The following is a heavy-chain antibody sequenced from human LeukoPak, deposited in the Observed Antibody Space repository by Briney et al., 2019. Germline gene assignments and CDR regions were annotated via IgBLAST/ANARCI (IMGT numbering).Heavy chain of an antibody. J-gene: IGHJ4*02. CDR1: GGTFSSYA. CDR3: ARSMVRGVIITYDYFDY. Sequence: GASVKVSCKASGGTFSSYAISWVRQAPGQGLEWMGGIIPIFGTANYAQKFQGRVTITTDESTSTAYMELSSLRSEDTAVYYCARSMVRGVIITYDYFDYWGQGTLVTVSS. CDR2: IIPIFGTA. V-gene: IGHV1-69*05. D-gene: IGHD3-10*01.